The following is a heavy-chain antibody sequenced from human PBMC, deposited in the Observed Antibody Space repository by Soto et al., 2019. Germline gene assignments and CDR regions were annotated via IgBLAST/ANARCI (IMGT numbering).Heavy chain of an antibody. J-gene: IGHJ6*03. D-gene: IGHD3-10*01. V-gene: IGHV3-48*01. CDR3: ARDQEYKVRGVLGGYYYYMDV. CDR2: ISSSSSTI. Sequence: EVQLVESGGGLVQPGGSLRLSCAASGFTFSSYSMNWVRQAPGKGLEWVSYISSSSSTIYYADSVKGRFTISRDNAKNSLYLQMNSLRAEDTAVYYRARDQEYKVRGVLGGYYYYMDVWGKGTTVTVSS. CDR1: GFTFSSYS.